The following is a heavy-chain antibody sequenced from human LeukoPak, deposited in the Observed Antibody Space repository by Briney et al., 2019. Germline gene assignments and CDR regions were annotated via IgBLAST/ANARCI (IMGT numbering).Heavy chain of an antibody. D-gene: IGHD2-15*01. Sequence: SETLSLTCTVSGGSISSYYWSWIRQPPGKGLEWIGYIYYSGSTNYNPSLKSRVTISVDTSKNQFSLKLSPVTAADTAVYYCARGRYCSGGSCFDYWGQGTLVTVSS. CDR1: GGSISSYY. CDR3: ARGRYCSGGSCFDY. CDR2: IYYSGST. V-gene: IGHV4-59*01. J-gene: IGHJ4*02.